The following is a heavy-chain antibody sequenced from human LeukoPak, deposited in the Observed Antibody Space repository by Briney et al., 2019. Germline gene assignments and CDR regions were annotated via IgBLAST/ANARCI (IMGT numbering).Heavy chain of an antibody. V-gene: IGHV3-23*01. D-gene: IGHD2-15*01. CDR3: VEDVVVIVAAKPGI. J-gene: IGHJ1*01. Sequence: GGSLRLSCAASGFSFSTYAMSWVRQAPGKGLEWVSSISSSGDSTYYADAVKGRFTISRDNSKNTLYLQMNSPRAEDTAVYYCVEDVVVIVAAKPGIWGQGTLVAVSS. CDR2: ISSSGDST. CDR1: GFSFSTYA.